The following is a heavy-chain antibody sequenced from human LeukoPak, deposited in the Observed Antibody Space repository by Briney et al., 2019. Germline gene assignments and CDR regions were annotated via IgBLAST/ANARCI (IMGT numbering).Heavy chain of an antibody. D-gene: IGHD1-26*01. CDR3: ARDAYSGSYYGRVDY. V-gene: IGHV1-69*04. CDR1: GYTFTGYY. CDR2: IIPILGIA. J-gene: IGHJ4*02. Sequence: GASVKVSCKASGYTFTGYYMHWVRQAPGQGLEWMGRIIPILGIANYAQKFQGRVTITADKSTSTAYMELSSLRSGDTAVYYCARDAYSGSYYGRVDYWGQGTLVTVSS.